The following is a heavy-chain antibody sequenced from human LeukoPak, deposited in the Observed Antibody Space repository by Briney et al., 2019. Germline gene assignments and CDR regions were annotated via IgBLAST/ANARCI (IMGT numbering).Heavy chain of an antibody. CDR1: GFNFRSHW. V-gene: IGHV3-74*01. J-gene: IGHJ4*02. Sequence: GGSLRLSCGAYGFNFRSHWMHWVRQPPGEGLVWVSRISSDGSSTSYADSVKGRFTISRDNAKHTLYLQMNSLRAEDTAVYYCARDLGGVTDYWGQGTLVTVSS. D-gene: IGHD2-21*02. CDR2: ISSDGSST. CDR3: ARDLGGVTDY.